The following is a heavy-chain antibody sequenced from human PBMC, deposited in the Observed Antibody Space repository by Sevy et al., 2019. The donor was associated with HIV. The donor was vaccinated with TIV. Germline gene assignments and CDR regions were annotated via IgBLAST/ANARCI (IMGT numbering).Heavy chain of an antibody. CDR2: IWYDGTNK. J-gene: IGHJ4*02. CDR3: ARDPGTTTGGFDY. D-gene: IGHD1-1*01. V-gene: IGHV3-33*01. Sequence: GGSLRLSCAASGFTFSNYGMHWVRQAPGKGLEWVAVIWYDGTNKYYVGSVKGRFTISRDNSRNTLYLQMSSLRADDTAFYYCARDPGTTTGGFDYWGQGTLVTVSS. CDR1: GFTFSNYG.